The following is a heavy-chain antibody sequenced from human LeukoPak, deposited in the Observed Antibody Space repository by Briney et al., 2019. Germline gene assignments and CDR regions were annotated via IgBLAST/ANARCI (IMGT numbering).Heavy chain of an antibody. CDR1: GFTFSSYA. CDR3: ARDKADSSGWYGFDY. D-gene: IGHD6-19*01. CDR2: ISYDGSNK. J-gene: IGHJ4*02. Sequence: GSLRLSCAASGFTFSSYAMHWVRQAPGKGLEWVAVISYDGSNKYYADSVKGRFTISRDNSKNTLYLQMNSLRAEDTAVYNCARDKADSSGWYGFDYWGQGTLVTVS. V-gene: IGHV3-30*04.